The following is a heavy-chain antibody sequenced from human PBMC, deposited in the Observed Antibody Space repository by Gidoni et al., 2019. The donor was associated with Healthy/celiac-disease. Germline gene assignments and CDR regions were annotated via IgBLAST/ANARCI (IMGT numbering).Heavy chain of an antibody. J-gene: IGHJ4*02. V-gene: IGHV1-3*01. CDR3: ARGAQWELPPFDY. CDR1: GYPFTSYA. Sequence: QVQLVQSGAEVKKPGASVKVSCKASGYPFTSYAMHWVRQAPGQRLEWMGWINAGNGNTKYSQKFQGRVTITRDTSASTAYMELSSVRSEDTAVYYCARGAQWELPPFDYWGQGTLVTVSS. CDR2: INAGNGNT. D-gene: IGHD1-26*01.